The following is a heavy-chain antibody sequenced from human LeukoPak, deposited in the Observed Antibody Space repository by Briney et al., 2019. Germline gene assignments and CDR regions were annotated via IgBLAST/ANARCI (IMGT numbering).Heavy chain of an antibody. CDR3: ARPLVGTGYSSSWYFAY. J-gene: IGHJ4*01. D-gene: IGHD6-13*01. Sequence: PGESLKISCKGSGYSFTSYWIAWVRQMPGKGLEWMGIIYPGDSDTRYSPSFQGQVTISADKSISTAYLQWTSLKASDTAMYYCARPLVGTGYSSSWYFAYWGHGTQVTVSS. V-gene: IGHV5-51*01. CDR2: IYPGDSDT. CDR1: GYSFTSYW.